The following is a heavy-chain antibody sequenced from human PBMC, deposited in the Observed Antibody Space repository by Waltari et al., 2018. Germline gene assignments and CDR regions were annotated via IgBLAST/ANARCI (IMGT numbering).Heavy chain of an antibody. Sequence: QVQLQQWGAGLLKPSETLSLTCAVYGGSFSGYYWSWIRQPPGKGLEWIGEINHSGSTNYNPSLKSRVTISVDTSKNQFSLKLSSVTAADTAVYYCARGLRYFDWLLSPRFDYWGQGTLVTVSS. CDR2: INHSGST. J-gene: IGHJ4*02. CDR3: ARGLRYFDWLLSPRFDY. CDR1: GGSFSGYY. D-gene: IGHD3-9*01. V-gene: IGHV4-34*01.